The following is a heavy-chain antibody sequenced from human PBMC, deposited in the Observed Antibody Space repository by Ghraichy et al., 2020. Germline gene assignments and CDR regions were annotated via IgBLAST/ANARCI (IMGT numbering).Heavy chain of an antibody. J-gene: IGHJ6*02. D-gene: IGHD2-2*01. Sequence: SETLSLTCTVSGGSISSGGYYWSWIRQHPGKGLEWIGYIYYSGSTYYNPSLKSRVTISVDTSKNQFSLKLSSVTAADTAVYYCARVTCSSSSCYAYGYPGYYAMDDWGQGTTVTVSS. V-gene: IGHV4-31*03. CDR1: GGSISSGGYY. CDR2: IYYSGST. CDR3: ARVTCSSSSCYAYGYPGYYAMDD.